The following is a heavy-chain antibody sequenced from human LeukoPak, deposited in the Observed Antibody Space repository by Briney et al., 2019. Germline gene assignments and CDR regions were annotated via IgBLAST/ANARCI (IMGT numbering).Heavy chain of an antibody. V-gene: IGHV4-59*01. J-gene: IGHJ4*02. CDR2: IYYSGST. D-gene: IGHD5-18*01. CDR3: ARGSSGYVY. CDR1: GDSISSYY. Sequence: SETLSLTCTVSGDSISSYYWSWIRQPPGRGLEWIGYIYYSGSTNYNPSLKSRVTISVDTSKNQFSLKLSSVTAADTAVYYCARGSSGYVYWGQGTLVTVSS.